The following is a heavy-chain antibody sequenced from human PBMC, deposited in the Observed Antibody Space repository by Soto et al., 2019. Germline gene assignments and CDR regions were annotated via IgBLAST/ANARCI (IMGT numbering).Heavy chain of an antibody. CDR3: AKDWAWEKQWLDAFDI. D-gene: IGHD6-19*01. V-gene: IGHV3-23*01. CDR2: ISGSGGST. CDR1: GFTFSSYA. Sequence: EVQLLESGGGLVQPGGSLRLSCAASGFTFSSYAMSWVRQAPGKGLEWVSAISGSGGSTYYADSVKGRFTISRDNSKNTLYLQMNSLRAEDTAVYYCAKDWAWEKQWLDAFDIWGQGTMVTVSS. J-gene: IGHJ3*02.